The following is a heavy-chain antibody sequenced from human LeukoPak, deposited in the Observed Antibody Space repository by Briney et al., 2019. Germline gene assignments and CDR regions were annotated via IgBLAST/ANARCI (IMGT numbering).Heavy chain of an antibody. CDR1: GFTFSSYS. D-gene: IGHD3-3*01. CDR2: ISSSSSYI. CDR3: ARDPQYDFWSGSAFDI. Sequence: GGSLRLSCAASGFTFSSYSMNWVRQAPGKGLEWVSSISSSSSYIYYADSVKGRFTISRDNSKNTLYLQVTSRRAEATAVYYCARDPQYDFWSGSAFDIWGLGTMVTVSS. J-gene: IGHJ3*02. V-gene: IGHV3-21*01.